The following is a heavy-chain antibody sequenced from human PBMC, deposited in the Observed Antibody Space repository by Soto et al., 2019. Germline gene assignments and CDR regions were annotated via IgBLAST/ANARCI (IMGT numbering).Heavy chain of an antibody. CDR2: ISSTGRTI. CDR3: ATSYRSGWEFDY. CDR1: GFTFSNYY. D-gene: IGHD6-19*01. J-gene: IGHJ4*02. V-gene: IGHV3-11*01. Sequence: PGGSLRLSCGASGFTFSNYYMSWIRQAPGKGLEWVSYISSTGRTIYYADSVKGRFTVSRDNAQNSLSLKLNSLRVEDTAVYYCATSYRSGWEFDYWGQGTQVTVSS.